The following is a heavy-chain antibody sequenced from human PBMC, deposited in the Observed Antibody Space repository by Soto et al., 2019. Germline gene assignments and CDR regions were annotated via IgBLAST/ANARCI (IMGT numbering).Heavy chain of an antibody. CDR2: IYYSGST. D-gene: IGHD3-3*01. CDR1: GGSISSGGYY. Sequence: TCTVSGGSISSGGYYWSWIRQHPGKGLEWIGYIYYSGSTYYNPSLKSRVTISVDTSKNQFSLKLSSVTAADTAVYYCARATPLLRFLEWSPQKYAYYFDYWGQGTLVTVSS. V-gene: IGHV4-31*03. J-gene: IGHJ4*02. CDR3: ARATPLLRFLEWSPQKYAYYFDY.